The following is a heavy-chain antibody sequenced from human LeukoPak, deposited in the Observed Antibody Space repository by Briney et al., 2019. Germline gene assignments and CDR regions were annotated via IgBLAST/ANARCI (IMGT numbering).Heavy chain of an antibody. CDR3: TRDSGTTGEVKFDP. J-gene: IGHJ5*02. CDR1: GGSISSYY. Sequence: SETLSLTCTVSGGSISSYYWSWIRQPAGKGLEWIGRIYGTGTITCNPSLQSRVTMSVDTSKNEFSPKMSSVTAADTAVYYCTRDSGTTGEVKFDPWGQGTLVAVSS. CDR2: IYGTGTI. D-gene: IGHD3-10*01. V-gene: IGHV4-4*07.